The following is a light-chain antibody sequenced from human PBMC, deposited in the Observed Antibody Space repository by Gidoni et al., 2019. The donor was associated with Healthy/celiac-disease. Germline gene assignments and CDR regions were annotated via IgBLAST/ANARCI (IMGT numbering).Light chain of an antibody. CDR1: QSVSSN. J-gene: IGKJ5*01. Sequence: EIVMTQSPATLSVSPGERATLSCRASQSVSSNLAGYQQKPGQAPSLLIYGASTRATDIPARVSGSGSGTEFTLTIRSLQSEDFAVYYCQQYNNWPPITFGQGTRREIK. CDR3: QQYNNWPPIT. V-gene: IGKV3-15*01. CDR2: GAS.